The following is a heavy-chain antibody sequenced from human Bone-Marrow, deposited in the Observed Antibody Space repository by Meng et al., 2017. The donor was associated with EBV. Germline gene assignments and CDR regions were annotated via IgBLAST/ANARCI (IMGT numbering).Heavy chain of an antibody. CDR2: IYHSGST. Sequence: LPESGRVRGQPSGTLALPGSFPGGAMTSSNWWSWVRQPPGKGLEWIGEIYHSGSTNYNPSLKSRVTISVDKSKNQFSLKLSSVTAADTAVYYCARAWSVTSGFDPWGQGTLVTVSS. CDR3: ARAWSVTSGFDP. CDR1: GGAMTSSNW. D-gene: IGHD2-21*02. J-gene: IGHJ5*02. V-gene: IGHV4-4*02.